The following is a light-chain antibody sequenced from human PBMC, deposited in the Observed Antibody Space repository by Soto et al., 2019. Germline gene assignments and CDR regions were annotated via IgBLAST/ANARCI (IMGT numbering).Light chain of an antibody. CDR3: SSYAGTFSFV. CDR1: SSDVGVYDY. J-gene: IGLJ1*01. Sequence: QSALTQSPSASGSPGQSVTISCTGTSSDVGVYDYVSWYQQHPGKAPKLIIYEINKRPSGVPDRFSGSKFGNTASLTVSGLQAEDEADYFCSSYAGTFSFVFGTGTKVTVL. CDR2: EIN. V-gene: IGLV2-8*01.